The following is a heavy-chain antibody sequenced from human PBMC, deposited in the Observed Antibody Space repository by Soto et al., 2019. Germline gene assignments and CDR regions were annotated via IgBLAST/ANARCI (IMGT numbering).Heavy chain of an antibody. J-gene: IGHJ6*02. CDR2: ISYDGSNK. CDR1: GFTFSSYA. D-gene: IGHD6-13*01. V-gene: IGHV3-30-3*01. CDR3: ARPLGQQLVWVNYYYYYGMDV. Sequence: GGSLRLSCAASGFTFSSYAMHWVRQAPGKGLEWVAVISYDGSNKYYADSVKGRFTISRDNSKNTLYLQMNSLRAEDTAVYYCARPLGQQLVWVNYYYYYGMDVWGQGTTVTVSS.